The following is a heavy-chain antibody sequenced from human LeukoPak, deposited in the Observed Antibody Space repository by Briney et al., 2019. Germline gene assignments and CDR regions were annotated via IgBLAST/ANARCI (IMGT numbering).Heavy chain of an antibody. CDR1: GYTLTELS. J-gene: IGHJ5*02. D-gene: IGHD6-19*01. Sequence: ASVKVSCKVSGYTLTELSMHWVRQAPGQGLEWMGWISAYNGNTNYAQKLQGRVTMTTDTSTSTAYMELRSLRSDDTAVYYCARTPFGRIAVAGTPGDWFDPWGQGTLVTVSS. V-gene: IGHV1-18*01. CDR3: ARTPFGRIAVAGTPGDWFDP. CDR2: ISAYNGNT.